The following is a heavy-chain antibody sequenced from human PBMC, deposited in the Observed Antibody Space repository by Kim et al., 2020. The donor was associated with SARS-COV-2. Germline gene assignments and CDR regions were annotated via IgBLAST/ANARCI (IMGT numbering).Heavy chain of an antibody. CDR3: TRGVHYYYGMDV. J-gene: IGHJ6*02. V-gene: IGHV1-69*13. CDR2: IIPIFGTA. CDR1: GGTFSSYA. Sequence: SVKVSCKASGGTFSSYAISWVRQAPGQGLEWMGGIIPIFGTANYAQKFQVRVTITADESTSTAYMELSSLRSEDTAVYYCTRGVHYYYGMDVWGQGNTVTVSS.